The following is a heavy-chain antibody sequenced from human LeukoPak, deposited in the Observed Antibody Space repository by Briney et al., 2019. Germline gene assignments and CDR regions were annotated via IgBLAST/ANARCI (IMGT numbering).Heavy chain of an antibody. Sequence: ASVKVSCKAPGHTFTSYGISWVRQAPGQGLEWMGWISAYNGNTNYAQKLQGRVTMTTDTSTSTAYMELRSQRSDDTAVYYCARGRIFGVVTGAFDIWGQGTMVTVSS. CDR3: ARGRIFGVVTGAFDI. CDR1: GHTFTSYG. CDR2: ISAYNGNT. D-gene: IGHD3-3*01. V-gene: IGHV1-18*01. J-gene: IGHJ3*02.